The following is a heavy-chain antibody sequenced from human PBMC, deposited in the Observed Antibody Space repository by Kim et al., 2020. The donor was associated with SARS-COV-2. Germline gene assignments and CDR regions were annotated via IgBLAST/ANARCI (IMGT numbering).Heavy chain of an antibody. CDR2: ISGSGGST. V-gene: IGHV3-23*01. Sequence: GGSLRLSCAASGFTFSSYAMSWVRQAPGKGLEWVSAISGSGGSTYYADSVKGRFTISRDNSKNTLYLQMNSLRAEDTAVYYCAKDGIVGAEELYYGMDVWGQGTTVTVSS. CDR1: GFTFSSYA. D-gene: IGHD1-26*01. CDR3: AKDGIVGAEELYYGMDV. J-gene: IGHJ6*02.